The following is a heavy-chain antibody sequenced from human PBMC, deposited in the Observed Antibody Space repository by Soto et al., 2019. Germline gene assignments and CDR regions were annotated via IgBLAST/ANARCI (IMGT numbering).Heavy chain of an antibody. J-gene: IGHJ5*02. CDR1: GGSFSGYY. CDR2: INHSGST. V-gene: IGHV4-34*01. D-gene: IGHD2-8*01. Sequence: QVQLQQWGAGLLKPSETLSLTCAVYGGSFSGYYWSWIHQPPGKGLEWIGEINHSGSTNYHPSLKSRVTISVDTSKNQFSLKLSAVTAADTAVYYCARARGGHIVLMVYATKARWFDPWGQGTLVTVSS. CDR3: ARARGGHIVLMVYATKARWFDP.